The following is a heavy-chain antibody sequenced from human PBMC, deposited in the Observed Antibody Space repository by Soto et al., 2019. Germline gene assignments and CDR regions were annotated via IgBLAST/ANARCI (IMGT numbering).Heavy chain of an antibody. V-gene: IGHV3-23*01. D-gene: IGHD6-19*01. CDR2: FSGGVGSA. CDR1: GFTFSDYA. J-gene: IGHJ3*01. Sequence: PGGSLRLSCAVSGFTFSDYAMSWVRQPQGKGMGWVSVFSGGVGSAYYADSVQGRFTISTDNSKNTLYLQMNSLRAADTAIYYCVREGSGRYSRGSFDFWGRGTMVTVSS. CDR3: VREGSGRYSRGSFDF.